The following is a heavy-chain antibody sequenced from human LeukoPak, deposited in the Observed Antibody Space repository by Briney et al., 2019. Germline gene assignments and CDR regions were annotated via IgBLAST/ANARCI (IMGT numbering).Heavy chain of an antibody. Sequence: AGGSLRLSCSASGFTFSSYAMHWVRQAPGKRPEYVSGISSNGGSTYYADSVKGRFTISRDNSKNTLYLQMSSLRAEDTAVYYCVKERSSGWYDFDYWGQGTLVTVSS. CDR1: GFTFSSYA. D-gene: IGHD6-19*01. V-gene: IGHV3-64D*06. CDR2: ISSNGGST. J-gene: IGHJ4*02. CDR3: VKERSSGWYDFDY.